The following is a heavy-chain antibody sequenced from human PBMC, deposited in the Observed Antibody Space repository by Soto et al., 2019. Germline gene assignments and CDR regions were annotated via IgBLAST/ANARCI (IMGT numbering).Heavy chain of an antibody. CDR1: GFSFSSFA. CDR2: ISGSADST. CDR3: AKTRGAMIYAISVYGMDV. D-gene: IGHD2-8*01. V-gene: IGHV3-23*01. J-gene: IGHJ6*02. Sequence: EVQLLESGGGFIHPGGSLRLSCAASGFSFSSFAMNWVRQAPGKGLEWVSIISGSADSTFYADSVKGRFTISRDNSKSTMYLQINSLRADDTAVYYCAKTRGAMIYAISVYGMDVWGQGTTGTVSS.